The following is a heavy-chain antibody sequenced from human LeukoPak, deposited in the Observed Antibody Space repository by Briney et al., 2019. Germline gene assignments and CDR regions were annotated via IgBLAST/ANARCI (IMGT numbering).Heavy chain of an antibody. CDR3: ARDPPLPRWYTYYYYGMDV. Sequence: PGGSLRLSCSVSGFTISSYAMHWVRQAPGKGLEWVAVIWYDGSNKYYADSVKGRFTISRDNSKNTLYLQMNSLRAEDTAVYYCARDPPLPRWYTYYYYGMDVWGQGTTVTVSS. J-gene: IGHJ6*02. V-gene: IGHV3-33*08. CDR1: GFTISSYA. D-gene: IGHD4-23*01. CDR2: IWYDGSNK.